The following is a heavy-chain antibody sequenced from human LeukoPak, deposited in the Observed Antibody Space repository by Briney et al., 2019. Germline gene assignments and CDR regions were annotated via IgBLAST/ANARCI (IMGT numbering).Heavy chain of an antibody. CDR3: ARVTSIAAADWFDP. Sequence: PSETLSLTCAVYGGSFSGYYWSWIRQPPGKGLEWIGEINHSGSTNYNPSLKSRVTISVDTSKNQLSLKLSSVTAADTAVYYCARVTSIAAADWFDPWGQGTLVTVSS. CDR2: INHSGST. CDR1: GGSFSGYY. J-gene: IGHJ5*02. D-gene: IGHD6-13*01. V-gene: IGHV4-34*01.